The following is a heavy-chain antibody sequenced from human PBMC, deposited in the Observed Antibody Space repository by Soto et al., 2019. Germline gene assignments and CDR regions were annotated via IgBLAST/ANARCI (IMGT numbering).Heavy chain of an antibody. CDR1: GGSISSYY. CDR3: ARDPADYGSGSRLNWFDP. D-gene: IGHD3-10*01. J-gene: IGHJ5*02. CDR2: IYYSGST. Sequence: SETLSLTCTVSGGSISSYYWSWIRQPPGKGLEWIGYIYYSGSTNYNPSLKSRVTISVDTSKNQFSLKLSSVTAADTAVYHCARDPADYGSGSRLNWFDPWGQGTLVTVPS. V-gene: IGHV4-59*01.